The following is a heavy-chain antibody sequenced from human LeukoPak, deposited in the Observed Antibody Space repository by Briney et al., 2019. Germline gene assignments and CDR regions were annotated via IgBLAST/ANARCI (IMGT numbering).Heavy chain of an antibody. Sequence: SETLSLTCAMDGRPFSAYYWRWIRQPPGRGLEWIGEIHHSGSTTYNPSLKSRLTTSVDPSKNQFSLKLSSVTAADTAVYYCATFSDSSKINFDYWGQGTLVTVSS. V-gene: IGHV4-34*01. CDR2: IHHSGST. CDR3: ATFSDSSKINFDY. D-gene: IGHD3-22*01. J-gene: IGHJ4*02. CDR1: GRPFSAYY.